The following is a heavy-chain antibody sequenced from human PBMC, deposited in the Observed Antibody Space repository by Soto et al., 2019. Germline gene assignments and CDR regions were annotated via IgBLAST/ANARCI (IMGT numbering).Heavy chain of an antibody. J-gene: IGHJ6*02. CDR2: ISGSGGST. CDR1: GFTFSSYA. D-gene: IGHD6-13*01. Sequence: GGSLRLSCAASGFTFSSYAMTWVRQAPGKGLEWVSGISGSGGSTYYADSVKGRFTISRDNSKNTLYLQMNSLRAEDTAVYYCAKDRQQLVIQSGMDGWGQGTTVTVSS. CDR3: AKDRQQLVIQSGMDG. V-gene: IGHV3-23*01.